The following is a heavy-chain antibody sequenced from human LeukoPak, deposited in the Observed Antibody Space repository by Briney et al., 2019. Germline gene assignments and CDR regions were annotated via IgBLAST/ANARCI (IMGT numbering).Heavy chain of an antibody. Sequence: PGGSLRLSCAASGFTFSNYAVHWVRQAPGKGLEWVAVMRYDGNDAYYADSVKGRFTISRDNSKNTLFLQMNSLRAEDTAVYYCASDSRGYIDYWGQGTLVTVSS. CDR1: GFTFSNYA. D-gene: IGHD6-19*01. CDR2: MRYDGNDA. CDR3: ASDSRGYIDY. V-gene: IGHV3-30-3*01. J-gene: IGHJ4*02.